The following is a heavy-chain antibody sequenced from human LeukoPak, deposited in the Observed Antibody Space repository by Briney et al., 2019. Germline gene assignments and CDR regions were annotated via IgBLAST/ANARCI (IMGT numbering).Heavy chain of an antibody. V-gene: IGHV1-2*04. J-gene: IGHJ3*02. D-gene: IGHD2-15*01. CDR2: INPNSGGT. Sequence: ASVKVSCKASGYTFTGYYMHWVRQAPGQGLEWMGWINPNSGGTNYAQKFQGWVTMTRDTSISTAYMELSRLRSDDTAVYYCARDGGGGYCSGGGCPENAFDIWGQGTMVTVSS. CDR3: ARDGGGGYCSGGGCPENAFDI. CDR1: GYTFTGYY.